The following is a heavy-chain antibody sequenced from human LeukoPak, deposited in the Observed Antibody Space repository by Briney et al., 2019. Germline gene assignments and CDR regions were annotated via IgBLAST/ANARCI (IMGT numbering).Heavy chain of an antibody. CDR3: ARDQGGYSSGLSFDY. J-gene: IGHJ4*02. CDR2: MYASGST. V-gene: IGHV4-4*07. CDR1: GGSISSYY. D-gene: IGHD6-19*01. Sequence: SETLSLTCTVSGGSISSYYWNWIRQPAGKGLEWTGRMYASGSTNYNPSLKSRVTMSVDTSKNQFSLKLSSVTAADTAVYYCARDQGGYSSGLSFDYWGQGTLVTVSS.